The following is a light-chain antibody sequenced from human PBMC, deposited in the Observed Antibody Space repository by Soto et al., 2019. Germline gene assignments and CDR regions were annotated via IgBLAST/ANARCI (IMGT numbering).Light chain of an antibody. J-gene: IGKJ5*01. V-gene: IGKV3-20*01. CDR1: QSLTGGY. CDR2: SAS. Sequence: DIVLTQSPGTLSLSPGERATLSCRASQSLTGGYLAWFQQKPGQTPRLLIYSASNRATGIPDRFSGSGSGTDFTLTISRLVPKDFVVYYCQQNGSLPITFGQGTRLEIK. CDR3: QQNGSLPIT.